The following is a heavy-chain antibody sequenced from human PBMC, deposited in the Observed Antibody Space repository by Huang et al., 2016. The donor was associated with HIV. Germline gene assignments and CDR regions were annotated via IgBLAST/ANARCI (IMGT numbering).Heavy chain of an antibody. Sequence: QVHLVQSGAEVKKPGSSVRVSCTASGGSFKISGISWVRQAPVQGLEGLGGMLLMLWRANDAQKMSDGFTMTALESTTTVYMDLTSLRPEDTAVYYCASGASYEIWTPYYSGWHYSMDVWGEGTTVTVSS. J-gene: IGHJ6*03. CDR2: MLLMLWRA. CDR1: GGSFKISG. D-gene: IGHD3-9*01. CDR3: ASGASYEIWTPYYSGWHYSMDV. V-gene: IGHV1-69*13.